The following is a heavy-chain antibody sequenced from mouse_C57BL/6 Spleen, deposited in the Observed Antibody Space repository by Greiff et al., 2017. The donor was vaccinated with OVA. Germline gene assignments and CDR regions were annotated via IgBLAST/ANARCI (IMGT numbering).Heavy chain of an antibody. Sequence: VMLVESGPGLVQPSQSLSITCTVSGFSLTSYGVHWVRQSPGKGLEWLGVIWSGGSTDYNAAFISRLSISKDNSKSQVFFKMNSLQADDTAIYYCARTRSNYVYFDYWGQGTTLTVSS. V-gene: IGHV2-2*01. D-gene: IGHD2-5*01. CDR1: GFSLTSYG. CDR2: IWSGGST. CDR3: ARTRSNYVYFDY. J-gene: IGHJ2*01.